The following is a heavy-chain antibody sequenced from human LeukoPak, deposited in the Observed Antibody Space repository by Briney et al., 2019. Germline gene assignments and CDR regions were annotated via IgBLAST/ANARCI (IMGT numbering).Heavy chain of an antibody. D-gene: IGHD2-8*01. CDR3: AGDGVKAPIGVGSWYFEF. V-gene: IGHV4-30-2*01. CDR2: IYHSGST. J-gene: IGHJ2*01. CDR1: GGSISSGGYY. Sequence: PSQTLSLTCTVSGGSISSGGYYWSWIRQPPGKGLEWIGYIYHSGSTYYNPSLRSRVTISVDTSKKQFSLKVNSATAADTAVYCAAGDGVKAPIGVGSWYFEFWGRGTLVSVTS.